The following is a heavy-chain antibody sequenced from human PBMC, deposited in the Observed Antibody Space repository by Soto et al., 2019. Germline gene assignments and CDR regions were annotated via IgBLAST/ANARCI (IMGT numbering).Heavy chain of an antibody. CDR1: GGTFSSYA. Sequence: ASVKVSCKASGGTFSSYAISWVRQAPGQGLEWMGGIIPIFGTANYAQKFQGRVTITADESTSTAYMELSSLRSEDTAVYYCARIGGRDGYNLPDYWGQGTLVTVSS. CDR3: ARIGGRDGYNLPDY. J-gene: IGHJ4*02. D-gene: IGHD5-12*01. V-gene: IGHV1-69*13. CDR2: IIPIFGTA.